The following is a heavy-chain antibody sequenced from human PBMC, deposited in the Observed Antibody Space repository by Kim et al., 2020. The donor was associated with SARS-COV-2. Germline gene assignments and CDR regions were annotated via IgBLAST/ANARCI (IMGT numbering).Heavy chain of an antibody. CDR1: GGTFSSYA. CDR3: ARDRTVGATSVGGAAY. J-gene: IGHJ4*02. CDR2: IIPIFGTA. D-gene: IGHD1-26*01. V-gene: IGHV1-69*06. Sequence: SVKVSCKASGGTFSSYAISWVRQAPGQGLEWMGGIIPIFGTANYAQKFQGRVTITADKSTSTAYMELSSLRSEDTAVYYCARDRTVGATSVGGAAYWGQGTLVTVSS.